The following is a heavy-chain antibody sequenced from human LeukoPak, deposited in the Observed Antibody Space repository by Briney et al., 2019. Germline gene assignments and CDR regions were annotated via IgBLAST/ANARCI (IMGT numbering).Heavy chain of an antibody. J-gene: IGHJ4*02. CDR1: GYSFTSYW. V-gene: IGHV5-51*01. Sequence: HGESLKISCKGSGYSFTSYWIGWVRQMPGKGLEWMGIIYPGDSDIRYSPSFQGQVTISADKSIRTAYLQWSSLKASDSAIYYCARKYTITTKFDYWGQGTLVTVSS. D-gene: IGHD1-1*01. CDR2: IYPGDSDI. CDR3: ARKYTITTKFDY.